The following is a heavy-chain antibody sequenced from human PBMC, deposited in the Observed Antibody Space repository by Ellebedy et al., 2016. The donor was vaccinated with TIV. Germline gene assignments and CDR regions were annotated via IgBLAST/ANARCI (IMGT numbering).Heavy chain of an antibody. J-gene: IGHJ3*02. V-gene: IGHV1-69*13. D-gene: IGHD2-15*01. CDR1: GGTFSIYA. CDR3: AKKYGDSSDIDLDAFDI. CDR2: FIPLFGTA. Sequence: ASVKVSCXASGGTFSIYALSWVRQTRGQGLELMGGFIPLFGTANYPPKFQGRVTITADDSMNTAYMELSSLRSEDTAVYYCAKKYGDSSDIDLDAFDIWGQGTMVTVSS.